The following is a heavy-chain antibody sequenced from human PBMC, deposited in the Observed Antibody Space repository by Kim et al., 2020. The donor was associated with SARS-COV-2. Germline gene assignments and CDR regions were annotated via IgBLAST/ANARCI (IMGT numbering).Heavy chain of an antibody. V-gene: IGHV3-23*01. J-gene: IGHJ4*02. Sequence: DYADSVKGRFTISRDNSKNTLYLQMNSLRAEDTAVYYCAKDITMISRGDYWGQGTLVTVSS. D-gene: IGHD3-22*01. CDR3: AKDITMISRGDY.